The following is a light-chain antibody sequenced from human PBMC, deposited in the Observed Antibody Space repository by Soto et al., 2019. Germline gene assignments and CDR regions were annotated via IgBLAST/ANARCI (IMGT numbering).Light chain of an antibody. J-gene: IGLJ2*01. CDR1: SSDVGRYNF. Sequence: QSALTQPPSASGSPGQSVTISCTGTSSDVGRYNFVSWYQQYPGTAPKLMLYEVTKRPSGVPDRFSGSKSGNTASLTVSGLQAEDEADYYCSSYINSITFVVFGGGTKLTVL. CDR2: EVT. V-gene: IGLV2-8*01. CDR3: SSYINSITFVV.